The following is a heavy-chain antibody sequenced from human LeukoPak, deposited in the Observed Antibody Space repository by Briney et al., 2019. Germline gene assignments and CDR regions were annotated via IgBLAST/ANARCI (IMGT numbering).Heavy chain of an antibody. CDR1: GGSISSYY. Sequence: SETLSLTCTVSGGSISSYYWSWIRQPPGKGLEWIGYIYYSGSTDYNPSLKSRVTISVDTSKNQFSLKLSSVTAADTAVYYCAGTFGYCSSTSCYSDRYGMDVWGQGTTVTVSS. V-gene: IGHV4-59*01. CDR3: AGTFGYCSSTSCYSDRYGMDV. CDR2: IYYSGST. J-gene: IGHJ6*02. D-gene: IGHD2-2*01.